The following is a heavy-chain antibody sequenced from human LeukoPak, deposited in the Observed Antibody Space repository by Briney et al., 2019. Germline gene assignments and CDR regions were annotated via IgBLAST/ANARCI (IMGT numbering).Heavy chain of an antibody. J-gene: IGHJ4*02. D-gene: IGHD2-21*01. CDR1: GFTFSTYW. Sequence: GGSLRLFCAASGFTFSTYWMHWVRQAPGKGLVWVSRINSDGSGTGFADSLNGRFTISRDNAKNILYLQMNSLRAEDTAVYYCVREFYSALWDWGQGTLVTVSS. CDR2: INSDGSGT. V-gene: IGHV3-74*01. CDR3: VREFYSALWD.